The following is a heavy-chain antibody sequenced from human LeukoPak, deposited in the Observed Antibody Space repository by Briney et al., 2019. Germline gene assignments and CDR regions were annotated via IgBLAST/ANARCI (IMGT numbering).Heavy chain of an antibody. CDR3: ASLIAAAVPNY. CDR1: GGSISSSSYY. V-gene: IGHV4-39*01. D-gene: IGHD6-13*01. CDR2: IYYSGST. J-gene: IGHJ4*02. Sequence: SETLSLTCTVSGGSISSSSYYWGWIRQPPGKGLEWIGSIYYSGSTYYNPSLKSRVTISVDTSKNQFSLKLSSVTAADTAVYHCASLIAAAVPNYWGQGTLVTVSS.